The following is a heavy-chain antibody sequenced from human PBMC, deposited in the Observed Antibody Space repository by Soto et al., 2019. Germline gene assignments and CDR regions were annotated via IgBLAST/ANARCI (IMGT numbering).Heavy chain of an antibody. CDR3: ARGGAPNYFDY. V-gene: IGHV4-30-2*01. J-gene: IGHJ4*02. Sequence: SETLSLTCAVSGGSIGSGAYSWNWIRQPPGKDLEWIGYISHSGTTSYNPALKSRVTISVDRSKNQFSLKLSSVTAADTALFYCARGGAPNYFDYWGLGILVTVSS. CDR1: GGSIGSGAYS. D-gene: IGHD1-26*01. CDR2: ISHSGTT.